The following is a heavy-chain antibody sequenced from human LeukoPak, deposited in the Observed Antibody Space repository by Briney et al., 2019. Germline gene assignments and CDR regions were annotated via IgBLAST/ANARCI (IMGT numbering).Heavy chain of an antibody. J-gene: IGHJ4*02. Sequence: PGASLRLSCAASGCTFSSYAMIWVRQIPGKGLEGLEWVSSISGSGSSTYYADSVKGRFTVSRDNSKNTLYLQMDSLRAEDTAAYYCARDGETARTADYWGQGTLVTVSS. D-gene: IGHD1/OR15-1a*01. CDR3: ARDGETARTADY. CDR2: ISGSGSST. V-gene: IGHV3-23*01. CDR1: GCTFSSYA.